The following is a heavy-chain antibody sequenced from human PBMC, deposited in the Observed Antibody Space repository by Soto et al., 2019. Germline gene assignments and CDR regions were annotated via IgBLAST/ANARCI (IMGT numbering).Heavy chain of an antibody. D-gene: IGHD6-19*01. CDR1: GGSISSYY. J-gene: IGHJ6*02. CDR3: ARVYAVDGICRYYYYYGMDV. Sequence: SETLSLTCTVSGGSISSYYWSWIRQPPGKGLEWIGYIYYSGSTNYNPSLKSRVTISVDTSKNQFSLKLSSVTAADTAVYYCARVYAVDGICRYYYYYGMDVWVQGTTVTVS. V-gene: IGHV4-59*01. CDR2: IYYSGST.